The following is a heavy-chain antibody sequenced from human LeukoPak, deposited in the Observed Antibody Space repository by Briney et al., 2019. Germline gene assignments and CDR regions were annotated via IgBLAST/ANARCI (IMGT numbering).Heavy chain of an antibody. V-gene: IGHV4-59*11. CDR1: GGSFTSHY. J-gene: IGHJ4*03. D-gene: IGHD1-26*01. CDR2: LYYSGSA. CDR3: ARGEGERYYVNYFDY. Sequence: SETLSLTCSVSGGSFTSHYWSWFRQPPGKGLEWIAYLYYSGSANYHPSLKSRATMSIDTSKNQFSLNLGSVTAADTAVYYCARGEGERYYVNYFDYWGHGILVTVSS.